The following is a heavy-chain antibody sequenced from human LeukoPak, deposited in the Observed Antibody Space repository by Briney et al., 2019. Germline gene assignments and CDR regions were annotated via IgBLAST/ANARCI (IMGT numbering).Heavy chain of an antibody. CDR3: AKDGFVGIVVVPAASWFDP. Sequence: GGSLRLSCAASGFTFSSYAMSWVRQAPGKGLEWVSAISGSGGSTYYADSVKGRFTISRDNSKNTLYLQMNSLRAEDTAVYYCAKDGFVGIVVVPAASWFDPWGQGTLVTVSS. D-gene: IGHD2-2*01. CDR2: ISGSGGST. V-gene: IGHV3-23*01. CDR1: GFTFSSYA. J-gene: IGHJ5*02.